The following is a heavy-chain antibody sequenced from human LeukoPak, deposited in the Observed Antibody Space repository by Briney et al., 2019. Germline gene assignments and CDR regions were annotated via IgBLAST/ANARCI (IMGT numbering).Heavy chain of an antibody. V-gene: IGHV4-39*07. CDR3: ARLMVRGVIISSFYFDY. CDR2: IYYSGST. Sequence: SETLSLTCTVSGGSLSSSSYYWGWIRQPPGKGLEWIGSIYYSGSTNYNPSLKSRVTISVDTSKNQFSLKLSSVTAADTAVYYCARLMVRGVIISSFYFDYWGQGTLVTVST. J-gene: IGHJ4*02. D-gene: IGHD3-10*01. CDR1: GGSLSSSSYY.